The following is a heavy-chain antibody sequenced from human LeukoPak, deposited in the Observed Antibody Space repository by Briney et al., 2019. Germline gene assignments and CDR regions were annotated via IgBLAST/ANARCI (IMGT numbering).Heavy chain of an antibody. J-gene: IGHJ4*02. Sequence: GGSLRLSCAASGFTVSTNYMTWVRQAPGKGLEWVSNIYRGGGTFYADSVKGRFTISRDNSKNTLYLQMNSLRVEDTALYYCATRPSDGDYPYFDYWGQGTLVTVSS. D-gene: IGHD4-17*01. CDR1: GFTVSTNY. V-gene: IGHV3-66*01. CDR3: ATRPSDGDYPYFDY. CDR2: IYRGGGT.